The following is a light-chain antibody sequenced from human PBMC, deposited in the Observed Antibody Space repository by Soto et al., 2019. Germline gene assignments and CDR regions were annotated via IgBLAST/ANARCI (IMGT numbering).Light chain of an antibody. J-gene: IGKJ2*01. Sequence: PGERVTLSCRASQSVSSSYLTWYQQKPGQAPRLLIYGAFTRATSIPARFSGSGSGTDFTLTISGLEPEDFAVYYCQQYARPPFAFGQGTKVDIK. CDR2: GAF. CDR3: QQYARPPFA. V-gene: IGKV3-20*01. CDR1: QSVSSSY.